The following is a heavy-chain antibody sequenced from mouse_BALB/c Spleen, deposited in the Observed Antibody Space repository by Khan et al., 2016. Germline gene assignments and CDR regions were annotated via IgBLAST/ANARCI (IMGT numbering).Heavy chain of an antibody. CDR3: VGYDYDY. CDR2: IRSKSDNYAT. V-gene: IGHV10-1*02. Sequence: EVQLVESGGGLVQPKGSLKLSCVASGFTFNTYAMNWVRQAPGKGLEWVARIRSKSDNYATYYADSVKDRFTISRDDSQGMLYLQMNNLKTEDTAMYYCVGYDYDYWGQGTSVTVSS. J-gene: IGHJ4*01. CDR1: GFTFNTYA. D-gene: IGHD2-4*01.